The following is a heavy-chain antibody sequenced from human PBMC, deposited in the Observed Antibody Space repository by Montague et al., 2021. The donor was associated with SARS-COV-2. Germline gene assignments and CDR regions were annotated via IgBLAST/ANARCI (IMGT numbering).Heavy chain of an antibody. CDR1: GGSISSYY. V-gene: IGHV4-59*01. Sequence: SETLSLTCTVSGGSISSYYWSWIRQPPGKGLEWIGYIYYSGSTNYNPSLKSRVTISVDTSKNQFSLKLSSVTAADMAVYYCARGVSYYDFWSGYDYGMDVWGQGTTVTVSS. CDR3: ARGVSYYDFWSGYDYGMDV. CDR2: IYYSGST. D-gene: IGHD3-3*01. J-gene: IGHJ6*02.